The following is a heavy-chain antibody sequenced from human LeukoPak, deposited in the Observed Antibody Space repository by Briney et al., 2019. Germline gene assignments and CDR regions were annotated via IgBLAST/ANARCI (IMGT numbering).Heavy chain of an antibody. Sequence: SQTLSLTCTVSGGSISSGSYYWSWIRQPAGKGLEWIGRIYTSGSTNYNPSLKSRVTISVDTSKNQFSLKLSSVTAADTAVYYCAREMGGTTYDAFDIWGQGTMVTVSS. J-gene: IGHJ3*02. CDR3: AREMGGTTYDAFDI. CDR1: GGSISSGSYY. V-gene: IGHV4-61*02. D-gene: IGHD1-26*01. CDR2: IYTSGST.